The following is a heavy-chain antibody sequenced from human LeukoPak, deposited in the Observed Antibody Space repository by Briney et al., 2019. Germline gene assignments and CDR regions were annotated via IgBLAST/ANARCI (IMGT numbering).Heavy chain of an antibody. CDR1: GFTFSSYG. CDR2: ISGSGGST. CDR3: AKVEEHYDFWSGYFYYYYMDV. J-gene: IGHJ6*03. D-gene: IGHD3-3*01. Sequence: GGSLRLSCAASGFTFSSYGMHWVRQAPGKGLEWVSAISGSGGSTYYADSVKGRFTISRDNSKNTLYLQMNSLRAEDTAVYYCAKVEEHYDFWSGYFYYYYMDVWGKGTTVTVSS. V-gene: IGHV3-23*01.